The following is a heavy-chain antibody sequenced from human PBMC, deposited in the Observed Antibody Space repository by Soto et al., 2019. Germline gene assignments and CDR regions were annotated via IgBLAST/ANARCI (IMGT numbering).Heavy chain of an antibody. V-gene: IGHV2-5*02. CDR3: AHADGVVTSPYYYYYGMDV. Sequence: QITLKESGPTLVKPTQTLTLTCTFSGFSLSTSGVAVGWIRQPPGKALEWLALIYWDDDKRYSPSLKSRLTITKDTSKNHVVLTLPNMDPVDTATYYCAHADGVVTSPYYYYYGMDVWRQGTTVTVSS. J-gene: IGHJ6*02. D-gene: IGHD2-15*01. CDR2: IYWDDDK. CDR1: GFSLSTSGVA.